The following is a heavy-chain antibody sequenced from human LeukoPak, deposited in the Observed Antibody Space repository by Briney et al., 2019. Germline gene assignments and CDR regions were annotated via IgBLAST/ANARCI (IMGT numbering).Heavy chain of an antibody. V-gene: IGHV3-30*02. J-gene: IGHJ4*02. CDR2: IRYDGSDK. CDR1: GFTFSTYG. D-gene: IGHD3-22*01. CDR3: ARDHDYYDSSGYFYYFDY. Sequence: GGSLRLSCAASGFTFSTYGMNWVRQAPGKGLEWVAFIRYDGSDKYYTDSVKGRFTISRDNAKNSLYLQMNSLRAEDTAVYYCARDHDYYDSSGYFYYFDYWGQGTLVTVSS.